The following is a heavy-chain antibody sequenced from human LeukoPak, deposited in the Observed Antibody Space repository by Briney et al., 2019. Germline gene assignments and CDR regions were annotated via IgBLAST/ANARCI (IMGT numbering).Heavy chain of an antibody. D-gene: IGHD2-15*01. Sequence: SETLSLTCTVSGASIASSYWSWIRQPPGKGLEWIGYLHYSRGTNYNPSLKSRVNISVDTSKNQFSLKLSSVTATDTAVYYCARGAGWWDYWGQGTLVTVSP. V-gene: IGHV4-59*01. CDR2: LHYSRGT. J-gene: IGHJ4*02. CDR1: GASIASSY. CDR3: ARGAGWWDY.